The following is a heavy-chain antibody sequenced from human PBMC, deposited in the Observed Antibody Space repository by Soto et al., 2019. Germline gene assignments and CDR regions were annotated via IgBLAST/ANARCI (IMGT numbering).Heavy chain of an antibody. CDR1: GGSISSFY. CDR2: ISYSGTT. CDR3: ARGRGYSYGLDP. J-gene: IGHJ5*02. Sequence: SETLSLTYTVSGGSISSFYWNWIRQPPGKGLEWIGFISYSGTTTYSPSLKSRLAISLDTSKNQFSLSLTSVTAADTAVYYCARGRGYSYGLDPWGQGTLVTVSS. V-gene: IGHV4-59*08. D-gene: IGHD5-12*01.